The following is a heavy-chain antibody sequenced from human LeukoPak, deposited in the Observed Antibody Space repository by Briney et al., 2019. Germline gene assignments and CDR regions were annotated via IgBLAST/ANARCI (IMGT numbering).Heavy chain of an antibody. CDR1: GGSISGDH. Sequence: PSETLSLTCTVSGGSISGDHWNWIRQSPGEGLEWIGYIHYSGSTKYNPSLKSRVTISVDTSMNQFSLRVRSVTAADTAVYYCARGRSGAARFYYFDYWGQGTLVTVSS. CDR3: ARGRSGAARFYYFDY. D-gene: IGHD6-6*01. CDR2: IHYSGST. J-gene: IGHJ4*02. V-gene: IGHV4-59*01.